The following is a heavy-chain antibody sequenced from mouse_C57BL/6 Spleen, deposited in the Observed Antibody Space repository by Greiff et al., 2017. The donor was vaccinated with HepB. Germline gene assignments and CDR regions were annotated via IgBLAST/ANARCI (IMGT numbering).Heavy chain of an antibody. CDR1: GYTFTDYN. CDR3: AREYDYDAGNFDY. Sequence: EVQLQQSGPELVKPGASVKMSCKASGYTFTDYNMHWVKQSHGKSLEWIGYINPNNGGTSYNQKFKGKATLTVNKSSSTAYMELRSLTSEDSAVYYCAREYDYDAGNFDYWGQGTTLTVSS. CDR2: INPNNGGT. J-gene: IGHJ2*01. D-gene: IGHD2-4*01. V-gene: IGHV1-22*01.